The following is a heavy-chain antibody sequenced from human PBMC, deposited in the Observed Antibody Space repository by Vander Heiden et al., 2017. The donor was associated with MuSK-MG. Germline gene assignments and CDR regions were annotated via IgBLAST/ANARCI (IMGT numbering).Heavy chain of an antibody. CDR2: TYYSGST. CDR3: ATVGGNYGPYY. D-gene: IGHD1-7*01. CDR1: GDSVSSGTYS. V-gene: IGHV4-61*01. Sequence: QVQLQASGPGLVKPWETLSLTCTVSGDSVSSGTYSWNWIRQPPGKGLEWIGYTYYSGSTNYNPSLKSRVTISVDTSKNQFSLRLRAVTAADTAVYYCATVGGNYGPYYWGQGTLVTVSS. J-gene: IGHJ4*02.